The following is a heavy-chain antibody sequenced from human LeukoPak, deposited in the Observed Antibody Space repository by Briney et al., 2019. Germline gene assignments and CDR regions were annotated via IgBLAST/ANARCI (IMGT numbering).Heavy chain of an antibody. Sequence: ASVKVSCKASGYTFTSYGISWVRQAPGQGLEWMGWISAYNGNTNYAQKLQGRVTMTTDTSTSTAYMELRSLRSDDTAVYYCAREGKEYLWGYYYYMDVWGKGTTVTVS. CDR2: ISAYNGNT. V-gene: IGHV1-18*01. CDR1: GYTFTSYG. J-gene: IGHJ6*03. D-gene: IGHD3-3*01. CDR3: AREGKEYLWGYYYYMDV.